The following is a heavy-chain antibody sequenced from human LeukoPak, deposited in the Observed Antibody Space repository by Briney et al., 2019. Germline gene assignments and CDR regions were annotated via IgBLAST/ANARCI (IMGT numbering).Heavy chain of an antibody. CDR2: INHSGST. V-gene: IGHV4-34*01. D-gene: IGHD2-2*01. CDR1: GGSFSGYY. Sequence: PSETLSLTCAVYGGSFSGYYWSWIRQPPGKGLEWIGEINHSGSTNYNPSLKSRVTLSVDTSKNQFSLKLSSVTAADTAVYYCARALGYCSSTSCSPFDYWGQGTLVTVSS. J-gene: IGHJ4*02. CDR3: ARALGYCSSTSCSPFDY.